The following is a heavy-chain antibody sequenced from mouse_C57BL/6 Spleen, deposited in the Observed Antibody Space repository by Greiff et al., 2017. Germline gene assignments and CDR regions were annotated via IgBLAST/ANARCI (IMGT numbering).Heavy chain of an antibody. D-gene: IGHD1-1*01. CDR2: ISSGSSTI. V-gene: IGHV5-17*01. CDR1: GFTFSDYG. CDR3: ARTYYYGSPSFAY. J-gene: IGHJ3*01. Sequence: EVKVEESGGGLVKPGGSLKLSCAASGFTFSDYGMHWVRQAPEKGLEWVAYISSGSSTIYYADTVKGRFTISRDNAKNTLFLQMTSLRSEDTAMYYCARTYYYGSPSFAYWGQGTLVTVSA.